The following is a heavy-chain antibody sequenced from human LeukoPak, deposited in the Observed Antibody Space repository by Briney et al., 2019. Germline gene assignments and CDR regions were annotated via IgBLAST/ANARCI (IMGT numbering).Heavy chain of an antibody. CDR2: IKQDGSES. CDR1: GFMFSNYW. Sequence: GGSLRLSCTASGFMFSNYWMSWVRQAPGKGLEWVANIKQDGSESRYVDSVKGRFTISRDNAKNSLYLQMNSLRAEDTAVYYCARRGLRGTYGYDWFDPWGQGTLVTVSS. D-gene: IGHD5-18*01. V-gene: IGHV3-7*01. J-gene: IGHJ5*02. CDR3: ARRGLRGTYGYDWFDP.